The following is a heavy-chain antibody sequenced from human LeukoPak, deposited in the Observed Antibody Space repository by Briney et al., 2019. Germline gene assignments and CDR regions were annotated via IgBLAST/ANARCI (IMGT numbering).Heavy chain of an antibody. J-gene: IGHJ4*02. Sequence: PGGSLRLSCAASGFTFSSYAMSWVRQAPGQGLEWVSAISGSGGSTSYADSVKGRFTISRDNSKNTMYLQMNSLRAEATAVYYCARDLMGIAYRGAFYYWGQGTLVTVSS. V-gene: IGHV3-23*01. D-gene: IGHD6-13*01. CDR2: ISGSGGST. CDR1: GFTFSSYA. CDR3: ARDLMGIAYRGAFYY.